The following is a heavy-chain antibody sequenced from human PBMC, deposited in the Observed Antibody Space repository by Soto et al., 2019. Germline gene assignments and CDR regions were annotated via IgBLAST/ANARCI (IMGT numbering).Heavy chain of an antibody. CDR2: ISSSSSYI. Sequence: GGSLRLSCAASGFTFSSYSMNWVRQAPGKGLEWVSSISSSSSYIYYADSLKGRFTISRDNAKNSLYLQMNSLRAEDTAVYYCARDHLTYDFWSGPVEDYYYYGMDVWGQGTTVTVSS. CDR3: ARDHLTYDFWSGPVEDYYYYGMDV. V-gene: IGHV3-21*01. J-gene: IGHJ6*02. D-gene: IGHD3-3*01. CDR1: GFTFSSYS.